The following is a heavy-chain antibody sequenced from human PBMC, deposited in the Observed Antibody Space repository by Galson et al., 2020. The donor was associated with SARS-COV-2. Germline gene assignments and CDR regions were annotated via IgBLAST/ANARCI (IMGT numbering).Heavy chain of an antibody. CDR3: ARGGAFEQWLDH. V-gene: IGHV3-48*03. Sequence: GGSLRLSCAASGFTFRSFEMNWVRQAPGKGLEWVSHMSSSGTGSAIYYGDSVKGRFTISRDNDKNSLYLQMDRLRAEDTAVYYCARGGAFEQWLDHWGQGTLVTVSS. J-gene: IGHJ4*02. CDR1: GFTFRSFE. CDR2: MSSSGTGSAI. D-gene: IGHD6-19*01.